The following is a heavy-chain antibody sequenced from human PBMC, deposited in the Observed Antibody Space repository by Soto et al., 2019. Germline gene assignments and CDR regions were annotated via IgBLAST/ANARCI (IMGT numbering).Heavy chain of an antibody. CDR2: IQTKRQTYIT. CDR1: GFSFSDHF. Sequence: GGSLRLSCAASGFSFSDHFMDWVRQAPGKGLQWVGRIQTKRQTYITQYAASLEGRFSISRDDSKNSLYLQVNTLKTEDTAVYFCACIRRTFCYWGPGTLVTVSS. V-gene: IGHV3-72*01. J-gene: IGHJ4*02. D-gene: IGHD2-8*01. CDR3: ACIRRTFCY.